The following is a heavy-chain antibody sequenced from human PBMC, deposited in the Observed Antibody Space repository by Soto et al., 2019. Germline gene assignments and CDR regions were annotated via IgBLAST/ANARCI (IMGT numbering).Heavy chain of an antibody. CDR1: GFTFGTYA. Sequence: GGSLRLSCAASGFTFGTYAMSWVRQAPGKGLEWVSAISSGAGGTYYADSVKGRFTISRDNSKNTLYLQMNSLRAEDTAVYYCAKPIAASGVFDYWGQGTLVTVS. J-gene: IGHJ4*01. CDR2: ISSGAGGT. D-gene: IGHD6-13*01. CDR3: AKPIAASGVFDY. V-gene: IGHV3-23*01.